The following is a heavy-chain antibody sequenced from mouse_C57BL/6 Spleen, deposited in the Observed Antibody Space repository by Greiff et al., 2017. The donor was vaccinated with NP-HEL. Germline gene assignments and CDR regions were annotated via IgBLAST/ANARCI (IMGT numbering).Heavy chain of an antibody. D-gene: IGHD1-1*01. V-gene: IGHV2-9-1*01. CDR1: GFSLTSYA. Sequence: VQLVESGPGLVAPSQSLSITCTVSGFSLTSYAISWVRQPPGKGLEWLGVIWTGGGTNYNSALKSRLSISKDNSKSQVFLKMNSLQTDDTARYYCARNEDYYGSSYENYAMDYWGQGTSVTVSS. J-gene: IGHJ4*01. CDR2: IWTGGGT. CDR3: ARNEDYYGSSYENYAMDY.